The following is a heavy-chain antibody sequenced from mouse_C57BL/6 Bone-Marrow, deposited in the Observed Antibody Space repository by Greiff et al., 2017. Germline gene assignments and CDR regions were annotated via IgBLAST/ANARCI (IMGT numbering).Heavy chain of an antibody. D-gene: IGHD2-10*02. CDR3: ARTEYGNYGYFDV. CDR2: ILPGSGST. V-gene: IGHV1-9*01. CDR1: GYTFTGYG. J-gene: IGHJ1*03. Sequence: QVQLQQSGPELMKPGASVKFSCKATGYTFTGYGIEWVKQRPGHGLEWIGEILPGSGSTKYNEKFKGKATFTVDTSSSTAYMQLSSLTTEDSAIYFCARTEYGNYGYFDVWGTGTTVTVSS.